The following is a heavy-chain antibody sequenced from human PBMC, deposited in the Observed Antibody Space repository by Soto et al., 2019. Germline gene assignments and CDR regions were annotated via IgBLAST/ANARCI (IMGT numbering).Heavy chain of an antibody. CDR1: GGSFSGYY. Sequence: SETLSLTCAVYGGSFSGYYWSWIRQPPGKGLEWIGEINHSGSTNYNPSLKSRVTISVDTSKNQFSLKLSSVTAADTAVYYCARGRSLWFGELSHNYQDYWGQGTLVTVSS. J-gene: IGHJ4*02. D-gene: IGHD3-10*01. V-gene: IGHV4-34*01. CDR2: INHSGST. CDR3: ARGRSLWFGELSHNYQDY.